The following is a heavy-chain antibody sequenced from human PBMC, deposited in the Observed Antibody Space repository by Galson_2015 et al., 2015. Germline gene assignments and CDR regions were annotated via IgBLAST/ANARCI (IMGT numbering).Heavy chain of an antibody. V-gene: IGHV3-33*01. CDR2: VWYDGSNK. CDR3: ARAVGPFDY. J-gene: IGHJ4*02. D-gene: IGHD6-19*01. Sequence: SLRLSCAASGFTFNTYGMHWVRPAPGKGLDWAAVVWYDGSNKYYADSVKGRFTISRDNSKNTLYLQMNSLRAEDTAVYYCARAVGPFDYWGQGTLVTVSS. CDR1: GFTFNTYG.